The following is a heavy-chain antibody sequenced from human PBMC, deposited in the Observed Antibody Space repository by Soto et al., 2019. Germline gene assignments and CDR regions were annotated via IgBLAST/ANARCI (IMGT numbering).Heavy chain of an antibody. V-gene: IGHV3-30-3*01. D-gene: IGHD5-12*01. J-gene: IGHJ6*02. CDR3: ARGGDGYMYYYGMDV. CDR1: GFTFSSYA. CDR2: ISYDGSNK. Sequence: PGGSLRLSCAASGFTFSSYAMHWVRQAPGKGLEWVAVISYDGSNKYYADSVKGRFTISRDNSKNTLYLQMNSLRAEDTAVYYCARGGDGYMYYYGMDVWGQGTTVTVSS.